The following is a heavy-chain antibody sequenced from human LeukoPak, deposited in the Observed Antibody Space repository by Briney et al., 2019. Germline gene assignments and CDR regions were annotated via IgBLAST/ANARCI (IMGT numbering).Heavy chain of an antibody. D-gene: IGHD4-17*01. CDR2: ISSSGSTI. V-gene: IGHV3-48*03. J-gene: IGHJ4*02. CDR1: GFTYSTYE. CDR3: ARGEYGDYEGRFDY. Sequence: PGGSLRLSCAASGFTYSTYEMNWVRQAPGKGLEWVSYISSSGSTIHYADSVKGRFTISRDNAKNSLYLHMNSLRAEDTADYYCARGEYGDYEGRFDYWGQGTLVTVSS.